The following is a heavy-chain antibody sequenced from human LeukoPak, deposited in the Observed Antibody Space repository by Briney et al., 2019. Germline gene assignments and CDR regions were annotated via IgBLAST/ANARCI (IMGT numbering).Heavy chain of an antibody. D-gene: IGHD4-17*01. CDR3: ARAENDYGDYVDWWFAFDI. Sequence: SETLSLTCTVSGGSISSYYWSWIRQPPGKGLEWIGYIYYSGSTNYNPSLKSRVTISVDTSKNQFSLKLSSVTAADTAVYYCARAENDYGDYVDWWFAFDIWGQGTMVTVSS. J-gene: IGHJ3*02. V-gene: IGHV4-59*08. CDR1: GGSISSYY. CDR2: IYYSGST.